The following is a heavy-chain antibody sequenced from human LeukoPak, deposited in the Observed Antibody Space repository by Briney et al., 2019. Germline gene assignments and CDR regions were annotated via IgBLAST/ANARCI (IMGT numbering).Heavy chain of an antibody. V-gene: IGHV4-34*01. CDR3: ARGVRRITIFGVVTPRFDY. CDR1: GGSFSGYY. J-gene: IGHJ4*02. Sequence: SETLSLTCAVYGGSFSGYYWSWIRQPPGKGLEWIGEINHSGSTNYNPSLKSRVTISVDTSKNQFPLKLSSVTAADTAVYYCARGVRRITIFGVVTPRFDYWGQGTLVTVSS. D-gene: IGHD3-3*01. CDR2: INHSGST.